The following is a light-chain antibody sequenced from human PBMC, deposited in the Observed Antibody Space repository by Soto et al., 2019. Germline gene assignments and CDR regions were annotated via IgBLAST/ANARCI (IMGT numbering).Light chain of an antibody. Sequence: SYELTQPPSVSVAPGQTARITCGGNNIASKSVHWYQQQPGQAPVLVVYDDSDRPSGIPERFSGSNSENVATLTISRVEAGDEADYHCQVWDSSSNHVLFGGGTKLTVL. J-gene: IGLJ2*01. CDR2: DDS. CDR3: QVWDSSSNHVL. V-gene: IGLV3-21*02. CDR1: NIASKS.